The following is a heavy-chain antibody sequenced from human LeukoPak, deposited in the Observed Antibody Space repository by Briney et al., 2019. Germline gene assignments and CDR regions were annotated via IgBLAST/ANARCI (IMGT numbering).Heavy chain of an antibody. CDR3: ARESSERASGYFDY. J-gene: IGHJ4*02. CDR1: GGTFSSYA. CDR2: IIPIFGTA. D-gene: IGHD3-10*01. V-gene: IGHV1-69*05. Sequence: GASVKVSCKASGGTFSSYAISWVRQAPGQGLEWMGGIIPIFGTANYAQKFQGRVTITTDESTSTAYMELSSLRSEDTAVYYCARESSERASGYFDYWGQGTVVTVSS.